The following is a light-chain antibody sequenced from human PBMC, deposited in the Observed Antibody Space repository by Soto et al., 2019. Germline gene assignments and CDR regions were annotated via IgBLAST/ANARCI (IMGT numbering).Light chain of an antibody. CDR3: QQRSNWPPYT. CDR1: QSIKGY. CDR2: DAS. Sequence: EIVLTQSPATLSLSPGERATLSCRASQSIKGYLAWYQQKPGQAPRLLIYDASNRATGIPARFSGSGSGTDFTLTISSLEPEDFAVYYCQQRSNWPPYTFGQETKLEIK. J-gene: IGKJ2*01. V-gene: IGKV3-11*01.